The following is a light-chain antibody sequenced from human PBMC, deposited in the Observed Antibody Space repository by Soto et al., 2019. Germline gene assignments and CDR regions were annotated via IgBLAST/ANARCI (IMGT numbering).Light chain of an antibody. Sequence: DIVMTQSPESLTVSLGERATLNCKSSQNLLYSSNNKNFLAWYQQKPGQPPKLLISWASTRASGVPDRFSGGESCTDFSLSISSLQAEDVAVYYCQQYYTPPLTFGGGTKDEIK. J-gene: IGKJ4*01. CDR1: QNLLYSSNNKNF. CDR2: WAS. CDR3: QQYYTPPLT. V-gene: IGKV4-1*01.